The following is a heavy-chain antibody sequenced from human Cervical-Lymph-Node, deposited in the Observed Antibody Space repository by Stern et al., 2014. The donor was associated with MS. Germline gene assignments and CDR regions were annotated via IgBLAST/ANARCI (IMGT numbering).Heavy chain of an antibody. Sequence: QLEESGPEVKKPGTSVKVSCKASGFTFTSSAVQWVRQARGQRLERIGWIVVRSGNTNYGQKFQETVTITQDMSPSTVYNELSSLRSEDKAVYYCAAEPMYYSDSVGAFDIWGQGTMVTVSS. D-gene: IGHD3-22*01. CDR3: AAEPMYYSDSVGAFDI. CDR1: GFTFTSSA. J-gene: IGHJ3*02. V-gene: IGHV1-58*01. CDR2: IVVRSGNT.